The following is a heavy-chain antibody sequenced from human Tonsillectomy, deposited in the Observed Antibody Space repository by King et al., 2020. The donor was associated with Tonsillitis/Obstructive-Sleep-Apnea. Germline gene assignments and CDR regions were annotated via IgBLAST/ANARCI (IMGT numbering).Heavy chain of an antibody. J-gene: IGHJ5*02. CDR2: ITSSGSTR. D-gene: IGHD2-2*01. V-gene: IGHV3-11*01. CDR3: ARVGEIVVVPAAIWFDP. Sequence: VQLVESGGGLVKPGGSLRLSCAASGFTFSDYYMSWIRQAPGKGLEWVSYITSSGSTRYYADFVKGRFTVSRDNAKNSLYLQMHSLRAEDTAVYYCARVGEIVVVPAAIWFDPWGQGTLVTVSS. CDR1: GFTFSDYY.